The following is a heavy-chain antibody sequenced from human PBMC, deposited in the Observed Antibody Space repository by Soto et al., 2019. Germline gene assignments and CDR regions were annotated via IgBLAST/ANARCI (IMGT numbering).Heavy chain of an antibody. D-gene: IGHD2-15*01. CDR2: IYSGGST. J-gene: IGHJ3*02. CDR1: GFTVSSNY. V-gene: IGHV3-53*04. CDR3: ARYCSGGSCYFGHAFDI. Sequence: GGSLRLSCAASGFTVSSNYMSWVRQAPGKGLEWVSVIYSGGSTYYADSVKGRFTIYRHNSKNTLYLQMNSLRAEDTAVYYCARYCSGGSCYFGHAFDIWGQGTMVTVSS.